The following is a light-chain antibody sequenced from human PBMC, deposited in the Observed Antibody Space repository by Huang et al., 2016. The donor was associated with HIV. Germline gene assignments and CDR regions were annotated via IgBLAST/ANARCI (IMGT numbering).Light chain of an antibody. J-gene: IGKJ2*01. V-gene: IGKV3-15*01. Sequence: EIMMTQSPATLSVSPGDRAALSCRASQRINTNLAWYQQKPGQPPRLLIYDASTGATGVPARFSGSGSGTEFTLSITSLQSEDFGVYYCQQYSDWPPYTFGQGTKLEIK. CDR3: QQYSDWPPYT. CDR2: DAS. CDR1: QRINTN.